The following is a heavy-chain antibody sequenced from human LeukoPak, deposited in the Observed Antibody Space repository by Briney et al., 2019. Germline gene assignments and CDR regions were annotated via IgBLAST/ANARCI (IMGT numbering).Heavy chain of an antibody. CDR1: GYTFTTYG. D-gene: IGHD1-26*01. CDR2: ISAYNDYT. Sequence: ATVELSCKASGYTFTTYGTSWVRQAPGQGLEWMGWISAYNDYTNYAQKLKDRLTMTTDTPTSTAYMELRSLRSDDTSVYDCARAGDWEPLRSLFGWFDPWGQGTLVTVSS. V-gene: IGHV1-18*01. J-gene: IGHJ5*02. CDR3: ARAGDWEPLRSLFGWFDP.